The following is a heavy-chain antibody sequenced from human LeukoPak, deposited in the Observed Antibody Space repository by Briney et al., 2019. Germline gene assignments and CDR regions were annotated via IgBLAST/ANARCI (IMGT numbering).Heavy chain of an antibody. Sequence: SETLSLTCDVSGDFIRSSEWWSWVRQPPGKGLEWIGQFFLSGGPNYRPSLRSRVTISVDRSKSQFSLKMASVTAADTAIYYCVRNGRYCLAYWGQGTLVTVSS. J-gene: IGHJ4*02. CDR2: FFLSGGP. CDR3: VRNGRYCLAY. CDR1: GDFIRSSEW. V-gene: IGHV4/OR15-8*01. D-gene: IGHD1-14*01.